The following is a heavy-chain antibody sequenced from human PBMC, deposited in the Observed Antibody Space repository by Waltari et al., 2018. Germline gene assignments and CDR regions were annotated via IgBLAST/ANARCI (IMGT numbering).Heavy chain of an antibody. CDR3: ARLARNGTYSYFDY. CDR1: GYTFSDYW. Sequence: EVQLVQSGAEVKKPGESLKISCKGSGYTFSDYWIAWVRQMPGEGLEWMGIICPGDSKTRSSPSCQGQVSISADKSITTAYLQCSSLKASDSAMYYCARLARNGTYSYFDYWGQGTLVTVSS. J-gene: IGHJ4*02. V-gene: IGHV5-51*01. D-gene: IGHD1-26*01. CDR2: ICPGDSKT.